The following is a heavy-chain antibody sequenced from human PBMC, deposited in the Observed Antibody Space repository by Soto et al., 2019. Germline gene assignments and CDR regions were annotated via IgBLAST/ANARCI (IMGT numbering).Heavy chain of an antibody. Sequence: GASVKVSCKVSGYTLTELSMHWVRQAPGKGLEWMGGSDPEDGETIYAQKFQGRVTMTEDTSTDTAYMELSSLRSEDTAVYYCATESGRAGQTYYYYGMDVWGQGTTVTVSS. J-gene: IGHJ6*02. V-gene: IGHV1-24*01. CDR1: GYTLTELS. CDR2: SDPEDGET. CDR3: ATESGRAGQTYYYYGMDV. D-gene: IGHD3-10*01.